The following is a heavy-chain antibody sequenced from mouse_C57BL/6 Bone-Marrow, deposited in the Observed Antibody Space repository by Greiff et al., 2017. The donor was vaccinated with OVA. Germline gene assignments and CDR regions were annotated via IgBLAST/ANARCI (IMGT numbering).Heavy chain of an antibody. CDR3: ARWDYGSSYWYFDV. D-gene: IGHD1-1*01. Sequence: VQLQQPGAELVRPGSSVKLSCKASGYTFTSYWMHWVKQRPIHGLEWIGNIDPSDSETHYNQKFKDKATLTVDKSSSTAYMQLSSLTSEDSAVYYCARWDYGSSYWYFDVWGTGTTVTVSS. J-gene: IGHJ1*03. V-gene: IGHV1-52*01. CDR1: GYTFTSYW. CDR2: IDPSDSET.